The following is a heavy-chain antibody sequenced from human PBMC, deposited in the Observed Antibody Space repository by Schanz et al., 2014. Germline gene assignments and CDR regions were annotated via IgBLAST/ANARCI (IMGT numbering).Heavy chain of an antibody. D-gene: IGHD2-2*01. Sequence: QVQLLQFGGGVVQPGRSLRLSCAASGFTFSSYAMHWVRQAPGKGLEWVALISNDGSIKYYADSVEGRFTISRDNSKNTLYLQRNSLRAEDTAVYYCAKDSTHIDIVLVPTAIDYWGQGTLVTVSS. CDR1: GFTFSSYA. CDR2: ISNDGSIK. J-gene: IGHJ4*02. CDR3: AKDSTHIDIVLVPTAIDY. V-gene: IGHV3-30-3*01.